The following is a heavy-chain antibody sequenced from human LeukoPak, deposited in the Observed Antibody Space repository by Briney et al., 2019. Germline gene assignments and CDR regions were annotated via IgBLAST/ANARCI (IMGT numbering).Heavy chain of an antibody. CDR3: AKGRLTKSSWWFDT. D-gene: IGHD6-6*01. CDR2: IPYYGSSQ. J-gene: IGHJ5*02. Sequence: GGSLRLSCAASGFTFDDYAMHWVGQAPGKGLEWVAFIPYYGSSQNYADSVKGRFTISRDNSKNTLYLQMNSLRAEDTALYYCAKGRLTKSSWWFDTWGQGTLVTVSS. V-gene: IGHV3-30*04. CDR1: GFTFDDYA.